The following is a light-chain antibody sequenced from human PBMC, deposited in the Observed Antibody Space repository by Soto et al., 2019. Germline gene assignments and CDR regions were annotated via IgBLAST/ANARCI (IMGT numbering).Light chain of an antibody. Sequence: EIVLKQSPATLSLSPGERATLSCRASQSVSSYLAWYQQKPGQAPRLLIYDASNRATGIPARFSGSGSGTDFTLTISSLEPGDFAVYYCQQPSNWPPITFGQGTRLEIK. J-gene: IGKJ5*01. CDR3: QQPSNWPPIT. CDR1: QSVSSY. CDR2: DAS. V-gene: IGKV3-11*01.